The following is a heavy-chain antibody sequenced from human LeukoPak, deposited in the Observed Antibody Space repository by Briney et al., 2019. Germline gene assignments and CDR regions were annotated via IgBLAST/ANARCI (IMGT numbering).Heavy chain of an antibody. D-gene: IGHD1-7*01. J-gene: IGHJ4*02. Sequence: GGSLRLSCEASGFTFSNYWMSWVRQAPGKGLEWVANIKEDGSEKYHVDSVMGRFTISRDNAKNSLYLQMNSLRVEDTAVDYCARDKELGSQRGSSFDYWGQGTLLTVSS. CDR2: IKEDGSEK. CDR1: GFTFSNYW. CDR3: ARDKELGSQRGSSFDY. V-gene: IGHV3-7*01.